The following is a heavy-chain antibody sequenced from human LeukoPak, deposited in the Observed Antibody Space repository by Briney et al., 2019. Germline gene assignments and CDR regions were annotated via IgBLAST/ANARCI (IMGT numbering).Heavy chain of an antibody. CDR2: IHYDSRNE. Sequence: GGSLRLSCAASGFTFSSYGMHWVRQAPGKGLEWVAFIHYDSRNEYYADSVEGRFTISRDNFKNTLYLRMINLRAEDTAVYYCAKSLRSSGWLDALDIWGQGTMVTVST. CDR3: AKSLRSSGWLDALDI. V-gene: IGHV3-30*02. D-gene: IGHD6-19*01. CDR1: GFTFSSYG. J-gene: IGHJ3*02.